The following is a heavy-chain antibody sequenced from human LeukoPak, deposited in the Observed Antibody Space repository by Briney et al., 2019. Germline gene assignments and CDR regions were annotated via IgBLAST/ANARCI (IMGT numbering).Heavy chain of an antibody. CDR1: GFTFSSYG. D-gene: IGHD5-24*01. CDR2: ISYDGRNK. J-gene: IGHJ4*02. V-gene: IGHV3-30*18. Sequence: PGGSLRLSCAASGFTFSSYGTHWVRQAPGKGLEWVAVISYDGRNKYYADSVKGRFTISRDNSKNTLYLQMNSLRAEDTAVYYCAKATPPRDGSNPDYWGQGILVTVSS. CDR3: AKATPPRDGSNPDY.